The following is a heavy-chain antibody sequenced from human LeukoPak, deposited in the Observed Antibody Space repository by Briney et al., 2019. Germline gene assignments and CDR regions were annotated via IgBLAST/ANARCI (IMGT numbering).Heavy chain of an antibody. V-gene: IGHV4-34*01. CDR3: ARTTYYYDSSTTGEFDY. Sequence: SETLSLTCAVYGGSFSGYYWSWIRQPPGKGLEWIGEINHSGSTNYNPSLKSRVTISVDTPKNQFSLKLSSVTAADTAVYYCARTTYYYDSSTTGEFDYWGQGTLVTVSS. CDR2: INHSGST. CDR1: GGSFSGYY. J-gene: IGHJ4*02. D-gene: IGHD3-22*01.